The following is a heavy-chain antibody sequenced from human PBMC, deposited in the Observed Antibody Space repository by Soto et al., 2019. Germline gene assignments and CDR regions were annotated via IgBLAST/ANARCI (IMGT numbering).Heavy chain of an antibody. Sequence: ASVKVSCKAPGDTFTGYYLNWVRQAPGQGLEWMGVIHPHGGSTKYAQKFQGRVTMTRDTSRSTVYMELRSLRSDDTAIYYCARSSGGNFGIIIEGSNWFDPWGQGTLVTVSS. CDR1: GDTFTGYY. V-gene: IGHV1-46*01. D-gene: IGHD3-3*01. J-gene: IGHJ5*02. CDR3: ARSSGGNFGIIIEGSNWFDP. CDR2: IHPHGGST.